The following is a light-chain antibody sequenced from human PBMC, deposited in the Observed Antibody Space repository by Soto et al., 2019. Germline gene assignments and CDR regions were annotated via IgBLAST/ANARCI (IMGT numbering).Light chain of an antibody. Sequence: QSALTQPASVSGSPGQSITISCTGSSSDIGGYNSVSWYQQHPGKAPKLMIYDVSNRPSGVSNRFSGSKSGNTASLTISGLQPEDEADYYCSSYTSSTTLFGGGTKVTVL. CDR2: DVS. J-gene: IGLJ2*01. V-gene: IGLV2-14*01. CDR1: SSDIGGYNS. CDR3: SSYTSSTTL.